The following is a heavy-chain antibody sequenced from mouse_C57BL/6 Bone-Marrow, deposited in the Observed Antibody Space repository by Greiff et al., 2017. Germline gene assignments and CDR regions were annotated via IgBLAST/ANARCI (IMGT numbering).Heavy chain of an antibody. CDR1: GYTFTSYW. D-gene: IGHD1-1*01. CDR3: ASYYYGSRTYWDYDV. CDR2: IHPNSGST. V-gene: IGHV1-64*01. Sequence: QVQLQQPGAELVKPGASVKLSCKASGYTFTSYWMHWVKQRPGQGLEWIGMIHPNSGSTNYNEKFKSKATLTVDKSSSTAYMQLSSLTSEDSAVDYCASYYYGSRTYWDYDVWGTGTTVTVSS. J-gene: IGHJ1*03.